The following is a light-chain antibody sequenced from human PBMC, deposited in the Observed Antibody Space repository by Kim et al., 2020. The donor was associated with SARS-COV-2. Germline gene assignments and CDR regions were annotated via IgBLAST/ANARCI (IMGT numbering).Light chain of an antibody. CDR2: SAS. CDR3: QQYYSYPLT. CDR1: QCIGGY. J-gene: IGKJ4*01. V-gene: IGKV1-8*01. Sequence: ASTVDRVTITCRASQCIGGYLAWYQQKPGKAPNLLIYSASTLQSGVPSRFSGSGSETDFTLTISCLQSEDFATYYCQQYYSYPLTFGGGTKVDIK.